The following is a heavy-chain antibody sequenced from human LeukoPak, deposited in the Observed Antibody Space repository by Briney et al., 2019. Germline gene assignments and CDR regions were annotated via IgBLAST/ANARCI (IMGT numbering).Heavy chain of an antibody. V-gene: IGHV1-69*05. CDR2: IIPIFGTA. CDR1: GGTFSSYA. CDR3: ASTSHPRYYYYYMDV. Sequence: SVKVSCKASGGTFSSYAISWVRQAPGQGLEWMGGIIPIFGTANYAQKFQGRVTITTDESTSTAYMELSSLRSEDTAVYYCASTSHPRYYYYYMDVWRKGTTVTVSS. J-gene: IGHJ6*03.